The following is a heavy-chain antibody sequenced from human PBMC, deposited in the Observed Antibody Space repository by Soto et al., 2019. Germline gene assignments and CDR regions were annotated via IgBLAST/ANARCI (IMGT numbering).Heavy chain of an antibody. D-gene: IGHD2-21*01. CDR2: IKQDGSAT. CDR1: GFTFSNYW. V-gene: IGHV3-7*01. J-gene: IGHJ5*02. CDR3: ASARHIGP. Sequence: PGGSLRLSXAASGFTFSNYWMSWVRQAPGKGLEWVANIKQDGSATNYVDSVKGRFTISRDNAENSLYLQMNSLRAEDTAVYYCASARHIGPWGQGTLVTVSS.